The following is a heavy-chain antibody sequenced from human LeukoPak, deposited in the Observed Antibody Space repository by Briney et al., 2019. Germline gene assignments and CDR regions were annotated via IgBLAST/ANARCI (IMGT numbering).Heavy chain of an antibody. J-gene: IGHJ4*02. D-gene: IGHD3-10*01. Sequence: ASVKVSCKPSGYSFTGFYLHWVRQAPGQGLEWMGWINPSTGGTNYAQNSQGRVTMTRDTSINTAYMELSRLRSDDTALYYCARAPLRGSGSYHDYWGQGTLVTVSS. CDR3: ARAPLRGSGSYHDY. CDR2: INPSTGGT. V-gene: IGHV1-2*02. CDR1: GYSFTGFY.